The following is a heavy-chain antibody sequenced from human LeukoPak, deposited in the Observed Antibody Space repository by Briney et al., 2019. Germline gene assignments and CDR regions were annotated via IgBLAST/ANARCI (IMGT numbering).Heavy chain of an antibody. Sequence: GGSLRLSCAASGFTFSSYAMSWVRQAPGEGLEWVSAILGSGGTTYYADSVKGRFTISRDNSKNTMYLQMNSLRAEDTAIFYCAKYERVAGRPWYFDYWGQGTLVTVSS. CDR1: GFTFSSYA. J-gene: IGHJ4*02. D-gene: IGHD6-19*01. CDR3: AKYERVAGRPWYFDY. V-gene: IGHV3-23*01. CDR2: ILGSGGTT.